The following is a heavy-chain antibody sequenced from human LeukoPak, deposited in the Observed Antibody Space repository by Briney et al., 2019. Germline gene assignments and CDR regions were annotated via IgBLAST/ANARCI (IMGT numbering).Heavy chain of an antibody. V-gene: IGHV3-48*02. CDR1: GFTFSSYS. CDR2: ISSNSSTI. CDR3: ARYHYYASGSFAI. J-gene: IGHJ4*02. D-gene: IGHD3-10*01. Sequence: PGGALRLSCAASGFTFSSYSMNWVRQAPGEGLEWVSYISSNSSTIYYADSVKDRFTISRDNDEKSLYLQMNSLGDEDTAVYYCARYHYYASGSFAIWGGGALVTVS.